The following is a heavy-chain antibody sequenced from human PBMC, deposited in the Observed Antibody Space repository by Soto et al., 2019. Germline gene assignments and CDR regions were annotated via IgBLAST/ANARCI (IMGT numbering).Heavy chain of an antibody. CDR2: INHSGST. V-gene: IGHV4-34*01. Sequence: SETLSLTCAVYGWSFSGYYWTWIRQPPGTGLEWIGEINHSGSTNYNPSLKSRVTISVDTSKNQFSLKLTSVTAADTAVYYCARDKVTGLFDYWGQGTLVTVSS. D-gene: IGHD2-8*02. J-gene: IGHJ4*02. CDR3: ARDKVTGLFDY. CDR1: GWSFSGYY.